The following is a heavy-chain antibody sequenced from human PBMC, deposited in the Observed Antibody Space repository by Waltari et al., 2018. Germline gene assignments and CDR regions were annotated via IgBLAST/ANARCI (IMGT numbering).Heavy chain of an antibody. Sequence: QVQLQQWGAGLLKPSATLSLTCAVYGGSFRGYYWSWLRQPPGKVLEWIGEINHSGSTNYNPSLKSRVTISVDTSKNQFSLKLSSVTAADTAVYYCARAPRYSSSWYPPEGVTFDYWGQGTLVTVSS. V-gene: IGHV4-34*01. CDR3: ARAPRYSSSWYPPEGVTFDY. J-gene: IGHJ4*02. CDR1: GGSFRGYY. D-gene: IGHD6-13*01. CDR2: INHSGST.